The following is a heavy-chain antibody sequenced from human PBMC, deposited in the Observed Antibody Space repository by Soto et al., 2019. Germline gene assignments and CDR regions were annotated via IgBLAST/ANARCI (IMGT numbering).Heavy chain of an antibody. V-gene: IGHV1-8*01. Sequence: QVQLVQSGAGVKKPGASVKVSCKASGYSFTSYDINWVRQATGQGLEWMGWLNPNSGHTGYAQKFQGRVTMTRNTSIRTAYMELSSLRSEDTAVYYCARFDSSGLFINWGQGTLVTVSS. D-gene: IGHD6-19*01. CDR3: ARFDSSGLFIN. J-gene: IGHJ4*02. CDR2: LNPNSGHT. CDR1: GYSFTSYD.